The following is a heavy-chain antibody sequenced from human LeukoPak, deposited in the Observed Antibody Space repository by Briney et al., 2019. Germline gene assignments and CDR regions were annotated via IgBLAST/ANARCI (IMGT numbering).Heavy chain of an antibody. CDR1: GGSISSYY. V-gene: IGHV4-59*08. CDR3: ARHPFVEMDYFDY. Sequence: SETLPLTCTVSGGSISSYYWSWIRQPPGKGLEWIGYIYYSGSTNYNPSLKSGVTISVDTSKNQFSLKLSSVTAADTAVYYCARHPFVEMDYFDYWGQGTLVTVSS. D-gene: IGHD5-24*01. J-gene: IGHJ4*02. CDR2: IYYSGST.